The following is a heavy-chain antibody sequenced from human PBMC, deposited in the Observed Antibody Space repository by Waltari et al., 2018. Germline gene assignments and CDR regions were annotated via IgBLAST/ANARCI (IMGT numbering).Heavy chain of an antibody. J-gene: IGHJ4*02. CDR3: ARGRGHIVVVIAIPYFDY. D-gene: IGHD2-21*01. V-gene: IGHV4-38-2*01. Sequence: QVQLQESGPGLVKPSETLSLTCAVSGYSISSGYYWGWIRQPPGKGLEWIGSIYHSGSTYYNPSLKSRVTISVDTSKNQFSLKLSSVTAADTAVYYCARGRGHIVVVIAIPYFDYWCQGTL. CDR1: GYSISSGYY. CDR2: IYHSGST.